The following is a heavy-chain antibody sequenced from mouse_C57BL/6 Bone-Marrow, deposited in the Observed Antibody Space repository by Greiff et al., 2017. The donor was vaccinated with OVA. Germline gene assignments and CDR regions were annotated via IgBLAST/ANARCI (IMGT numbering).Heavy chain of an antibody. V-gene: IGHV2-5*01. CDR2: IWRGGST. CDR3: AKIYYGSSCYAMDY. Sequence: QVQLQQSGPGLVQPSQSLSITCTVSGFSLTRYGVHWVRQSPGKGLEWLGVIWRGGSTDYNAAFMSRLSITKDNSKSQVFFKMNSLQADDTAIYYCAKIYYGSSCYAMDYWGQGTSVTVSS. D-gene: IGHD1-1*01. CDR1: GFSLTRYG. J-gene: IGHJ4*01.